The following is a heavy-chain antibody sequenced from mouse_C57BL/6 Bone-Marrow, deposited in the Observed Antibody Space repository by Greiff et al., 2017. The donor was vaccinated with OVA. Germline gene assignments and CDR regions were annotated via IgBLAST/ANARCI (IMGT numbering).Heavy chain of an antibody. CDR2: ISRGGDYI. CDR1: GFTFSSYA. D-gene: IGHD2-1*01. CDR3: TRDYGNDSFDY. J-gene: IGHJ2*01. V-gene: IGHV5-9-1*02. Sequence: EVQLVESGEGLVKPGGSLKLSCAASGFTFSSYAMSWVRQTPEKRLEWVAYISRGGDYIYYADTVKGRFTISRDNARNTLYLQMSSLKSEDTAMYYCTRDYGNDSFDYWGQGTTLTVSA.